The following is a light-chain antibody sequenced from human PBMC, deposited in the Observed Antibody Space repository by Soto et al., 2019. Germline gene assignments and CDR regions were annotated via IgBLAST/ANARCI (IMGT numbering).Light chain of an antibody. CDR1: QSVFYGSNNKNY. V-gene: IGKV4-1*01. CDR3: KQYYISPVT. J-gene: IGKJ3*01. CDR2: WAS. Sequence: DIVMTQSPDSLAVSLGERATINCKSSQSVFYGSNNKNYLAWYQQKPGQPPKLLIYWASTRESGVPDRFSGSGYGTDFTLTIRSLQAENVAVYYCKQYYISPVTFGTGTRVDVK.